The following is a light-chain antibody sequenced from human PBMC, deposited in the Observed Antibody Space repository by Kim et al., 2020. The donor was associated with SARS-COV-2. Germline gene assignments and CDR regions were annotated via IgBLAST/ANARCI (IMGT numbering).Light chain of an antibody. CDR2: LNSDGSH. CDR3: QTWGTGIRV. J-gene: IGLJ3*02. CDR1: SGHSSYA. Sequence: PVLTQSPSASASLGASVKLTCTLSSGHSSYAIAWHQQQPEKGPRYLMKLNSDGSHSKGDGIPDPFSGSSSGAERYLTISSLQSEDEADSYCQTWGTGIRVFGGGTQLTVL. V-gene: IGLV4-69*01.